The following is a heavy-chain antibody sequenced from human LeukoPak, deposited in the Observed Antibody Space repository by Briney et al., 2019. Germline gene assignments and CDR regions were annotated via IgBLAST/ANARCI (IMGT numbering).Heavy chain of an antibody. Sequence: GGSLRLSCAASGFTFSIYGMSWVRQAPGKGLEWVAVISYDGSNKYYADSVKGRFTISRDNSKNTLYLQMNSLRAEDTAVYYCARDLRESSGWGYYYYGMDVWGQGTTVTVSS. V-gene: IGHV3-30*03. J-gene: IGHJ6*02. D-gene: IGHD6-19*01. CDR2: ISYDGSNK. CDR3: ARDLRESSGWGYYYYGMDV. CDR1: GFTFSIYG.